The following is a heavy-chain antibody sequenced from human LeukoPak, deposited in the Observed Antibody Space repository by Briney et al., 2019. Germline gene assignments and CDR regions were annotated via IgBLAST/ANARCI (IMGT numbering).Heavy chain of an antibody. CDR1: GFTFSSYS. CDR3: ARGATVHSGIHDN. Sequence: PGGSLRLSCAASGFTFSSYSMNWVRQAPGKGLEWVSYIGGSSSITSYADSVKGRFTISRDNAKNTLYLQMNSLRAEDTAVYYCARGATVHSGIHDNWGQGTLVTVSS. D-gene: IGHD2-15*01. CDR2: IGGSSSIT. J-gene: IGHJ4*02. V-gene: IGHV3-48*04.